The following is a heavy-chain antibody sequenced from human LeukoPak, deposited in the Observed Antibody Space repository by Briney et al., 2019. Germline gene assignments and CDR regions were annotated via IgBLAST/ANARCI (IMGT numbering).Heavy chain of an antibody. Sequence: SETLSLTCTVSGGSISSHYWSWVRQPPGKGLEWIGNMYDTGNTKDNPSLTSRLTLSAATSKNQFSLRLGSVTAADTAVYYGATIKRGYPYGYFDFWGQGILVTVSS. CDR2: MYDTGNT. J-gene: IGHJ4*02. V-gene: IGHV4-59*11. CDR1: GGSISSHY. D-gene: IGHD5-18*01. CDR3: ATIKRGYPYGYFDF.